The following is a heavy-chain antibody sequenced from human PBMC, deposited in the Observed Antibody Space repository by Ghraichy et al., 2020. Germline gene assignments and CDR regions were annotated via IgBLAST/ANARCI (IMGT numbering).Heavy chain of an antibody. J-gene: IGHJ4*02. D-gene: IGHD2/OR15-2a*01. V-gene: IGHV3-48*04. CDR1: GFTFSSYS. CDR3: ARMTTSRLSGY. Sequence: GGSLRLSCAASGFTFSSYSMNWVRQAPGKGLEWVSYISSSTGTIYYADFVKGRFTISRDNAKNSLYLQMNSLRAEDTAVYYCARMTTSRLSGYWGQGTLVTVAS. CDR2: ISSSTGTI.